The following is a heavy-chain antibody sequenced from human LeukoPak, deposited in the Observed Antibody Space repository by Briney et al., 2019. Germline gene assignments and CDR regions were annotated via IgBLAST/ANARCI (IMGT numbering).Heavy chain of an antibody. CDR3: ARGPPRGYYGSGSYYKFGMDV. V-gene: IGHV3-48*01. CDR1: GFTFSSYS. CDR2: ISSSSSTI. J-gene: IGHJ6*04. D-gene: IGHD3-10*01. Sequence: AGSLRLTCAATGFTFSSYSMNWVRQAPGKGLEWVSYISSSSSTIYYADSVKGRFTISRDNAKNTLYLQMDSLRAEDTSVYYYARGPPRGYYGSGSYYKFGMDVWGKGTTVTVSS.